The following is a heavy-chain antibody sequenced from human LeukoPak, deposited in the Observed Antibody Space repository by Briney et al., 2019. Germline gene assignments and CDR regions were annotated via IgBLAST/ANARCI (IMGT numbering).Heavy chain of an antibody. D-gene: IGHD6-19*01. CDR1: GFTFSSYS. CDR3: AREEGLAVAPHYGMDV. V-gene: IGHV3-48*01. Sequence: GGSLRLSCAASGFTFSSYSMNWVRQAPGKGLEWVSYISSSSSTIYYADSVKGRFAIFRDNAKNSLYLQMTSLRAEDTAVYYCAREEGLAVAPHYGMDVWGQGTTVTVSS. CDR2: ISSSSSTI. J-gene: IGHJ6*02.